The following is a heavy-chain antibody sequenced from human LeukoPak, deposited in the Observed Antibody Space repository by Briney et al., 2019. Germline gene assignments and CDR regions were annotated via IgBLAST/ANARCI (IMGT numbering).Heavy chain of an antibody. Sequence: GGSLRLSCAASGSTFSSYEMNWVRQAPGKGLEWVSYISSSGSTIYYADSVKGRFTISRDNAKNSLYLQMNSLRAEDTAVYYCARVYGSGSPLSYFDYWGQGTLVTVSS. CDR3: ARVYGSGSPLSYFDY. V-gene: IGHV3-48*03. CDR1: GSTFSSYE. D-gene: IGHD3-10*01. CDR2: ISSSGSTI. J-gene: IGHJ4*02.